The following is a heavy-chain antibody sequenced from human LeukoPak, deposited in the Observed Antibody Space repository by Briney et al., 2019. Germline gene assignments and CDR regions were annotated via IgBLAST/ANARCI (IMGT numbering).Heavy chain of an antibody. Sequence: ASVKVSFKASGYTFTGYYMHWVRQAPGQGLEWMGRINPNSGGTNYAQKFQGRVTMTRDTSISTAYMELSRLRSDDTAVYYCARDRLGSRYSSSWYFDYWGQGTLVTVSS. CDR1: GYTFTGYY. J-gene: IGHJ4*02. V-gene: IGHV1-2*06. CDR3: ARDRLGSRYSSSWYFDY. CDR2: INPNSGGT. D-gene: IGHD6-13*01.